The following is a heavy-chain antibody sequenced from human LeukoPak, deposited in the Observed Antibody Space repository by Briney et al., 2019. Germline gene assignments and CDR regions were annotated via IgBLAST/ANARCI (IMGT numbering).Heavy chain of an antibody. V-gene: IGHV5-51*01. CDR1: GYSFSSYW. D-gene: IGHD4-17*01. CDR2: IYPGDSDT. J-gene: IGHJ5*02. Sequence: GESLKISCKASGYSFSSYWIGWVRQMPGKGPEWVGIIYPGDSDTRYSPSFQGQVTISADKSISTAYLQWSSLKASDTAMYYCARLGGTVTTGWFDPWGQGTLVTVSS. CDR3: ARLGGTVTTGWFDP.